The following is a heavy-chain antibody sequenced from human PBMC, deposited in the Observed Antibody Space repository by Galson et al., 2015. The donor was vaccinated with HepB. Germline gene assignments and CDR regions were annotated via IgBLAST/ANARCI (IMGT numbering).Heavy chain of an antibody. V-gene: IGHV4-59*01. CDR1: GGSISSYY. D-gene: IGHD3-3*01. CDR2: IYYSGST. Sequence: SETLTLTCTVSGGSISSYYWSWIRQPPGKGLEWIGYIYYSGSTNYNPSLKSRVTISVDTSKNQFSLKLSSVTAADTAVYYCAREYRITIFGVVIVYFDYWGQGTLVTVSS. J-gene: IGHJ4*02. CDR3: AREYRITIFGVVIVYFDY.